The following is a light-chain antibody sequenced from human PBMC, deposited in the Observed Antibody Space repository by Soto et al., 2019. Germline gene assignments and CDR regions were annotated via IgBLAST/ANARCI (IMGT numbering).Light chain of an antibody. CDR1: QDISSA. J-gene: IGKJ4*01. CDR3: QQFNSFPRT. V-gene: IGKV1-13*02. Sequence: AIQLTQSPSSLSASVGDRVTITCRASQDISSALAWYQQKPGKAPKLLIYDASSLEGGVPSRFSGGGSGTGFTLTISSLQPEDFATYYCQQFNSFPRTFGGGTKVEIK. CDR2: DAS.